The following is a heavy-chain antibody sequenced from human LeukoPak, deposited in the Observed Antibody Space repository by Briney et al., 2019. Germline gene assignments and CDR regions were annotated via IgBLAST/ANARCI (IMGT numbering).Heavy chain of an antibody. V-gene: IGHV1-18*01. CDR1: NYTFTAYG. CDR3: ARDYSSGWYSVDY. D-gene: IGHD6-19*01. CDR2: IRSDNGKT. J-gene: IGHJ4*02. Sequence: ASVKVSCKTFNYTFTAYGINRVRQAPGQGLAWMGWIRSDNGKTNYAQKLQGSVTLTTDTTTSTAYMELRSLRSDDTAIYYCARDYSSGWYSVDYWGQGTLITVSS.